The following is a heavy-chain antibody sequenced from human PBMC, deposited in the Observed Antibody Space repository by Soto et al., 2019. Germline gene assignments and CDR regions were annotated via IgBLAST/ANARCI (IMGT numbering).Heavy chain of an antibody. V-gene: IGHV1-18*04. Sequence: GASVKVSCKASGYTFTSYGISWVRQAPGQGLEWMGWISAYNGNTSYAQKRQGRVTMTTDTSTSTAYKELRSLRSDDTAVYYCARGPMITIFGVVPIDWFDPWGQGTLVTVSS. CDR2: ISAYNGNT. J-gene: IGHJ5*01. CDR3: ARGPMITIFGVVPIDWFDP. CDR1: GYTFTSYG. D-gene: IGHD3-3*01.